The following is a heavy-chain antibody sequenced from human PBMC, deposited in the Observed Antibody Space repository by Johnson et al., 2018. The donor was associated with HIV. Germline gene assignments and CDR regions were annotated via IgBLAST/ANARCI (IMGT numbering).Heavy chain of an antibody. CDR2: ISSSGSTI. D-gene: IGHD4-17*01. V-gene: IGHV3-11*04. CDR1: GFTFSNAW. Sequence: QVQLVESGGGLVQPGGSLRLSCAASGFTFSNAWMSWVRQAPGKGLEWVSYISSSGSTIYYADSVKGRFTISRDNAKNSLYLQMNSLRAEDTAVYYCARDGDTVTTQCAFDIWGQGTMVTVSS. J-gene: IGHJ3*02. CDR3: ARDGDTVTTQCAFDI.